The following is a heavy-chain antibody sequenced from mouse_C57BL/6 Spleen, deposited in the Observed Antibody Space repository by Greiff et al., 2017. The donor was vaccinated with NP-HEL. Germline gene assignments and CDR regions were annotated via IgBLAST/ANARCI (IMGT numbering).Heavy chain of an antibody. D-gene: IGHD1-1*01. Sequence: EVQLVESGGGLVKPGGSLKLSCAASGFTFSSYAMSWVRQTPEKRLEWVATISDGGSYTYYPDNVKGRFTISRDNAKNNLYLQMSHLKSEDTAMYYCARDRYYYGSSWDFDYWGQGTTLTVSS. V-gene: IGHV5-4*01. CDR2: ISDGGSYT. J-gene: IGHJ2*01. CDR1: GFTFSSYA. CDR3: ARDRYYYGSSWDFDY.